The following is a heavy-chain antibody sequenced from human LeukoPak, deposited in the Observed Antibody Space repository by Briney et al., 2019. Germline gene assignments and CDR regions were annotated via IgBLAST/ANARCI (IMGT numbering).Heavy chain of an antibody. V-gene: IGHV3-21*01. CDR3: TRHYFGASRAYDI. J-gene: IGHJ3*02. D-gene: IGHD4-17*01. CDR1: GFTLSTYS. Sequence: GGSLRLSCAASGFTLSTYSMNWVRQAPGKGLEWVSTTASSGSIYYADSVKGRFTISRDNAKNSLYLQMNSLRAEDTAVYHCTRHYFGASRAYDIWGQGTMVTVSS. CDR2: TASSGSI.